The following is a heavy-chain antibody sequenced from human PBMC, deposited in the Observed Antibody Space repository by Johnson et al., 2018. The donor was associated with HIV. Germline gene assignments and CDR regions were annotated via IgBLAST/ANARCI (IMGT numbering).Heavy chain of an antibody. CDR3: ARVGVSGYDLAAFDI. CDR2: ISFDANNK. V-gene: IGHV3-30-3*01. Sequence: QVQLVESGGDVVQPGRSLRLSCAASGFTFSTYTMHWVRQAPGKGLEWVAVISFDANNKVYAASVTGRFTISRDNSKNTLFLHMNSLRTEDTAIYYCARVGVSGYDLAAFDIWGRGTMVTVSS. D-gene: IGHD5-12*01. CDR1: GFTFSTYT. J-gene: IGHJ3*02.